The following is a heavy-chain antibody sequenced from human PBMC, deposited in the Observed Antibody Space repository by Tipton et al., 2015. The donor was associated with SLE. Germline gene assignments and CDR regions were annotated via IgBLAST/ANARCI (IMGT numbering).Heavy chain of an antibody. D-gene: IGHD2-15*01. CDR1: SGPISGDY. CDR2: IYYTGGT. Sequence: TLSLTCTVSSGPISGDYWGWIRQPPGKALELLGYIYYTGGTYYNPSLKSRVTISVDTSKNQFSLKLNSVTAADTAVYHCAYSPNRYYFDYWGQGTLVTVSS. V-gene: IGHV4-59*01. J-gene: IGHJ4*02. CDR3: AYSPNRYYFDY.